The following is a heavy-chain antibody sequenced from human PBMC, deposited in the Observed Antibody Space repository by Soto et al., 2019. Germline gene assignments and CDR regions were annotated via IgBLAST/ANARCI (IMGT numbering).Heavy chain of an antibody. D-gene: IGHD6-19*01. J-gene: IGHJ4*02. Sequence: QAHVVESGGGLVKPGASLRLSCTASGFTFSDCYMSWIRQAPGKGLEWVSYISSSGRTIFYADSVRGRFTISRDNANTSLYLTLNRLRADYTAVYYRAAGGGWGNFDYWGQGTLVTVSS. CDR1: GFTFSDCY. CDR3: AAGGGWGNFDY. V-gene: IGHV3-11*01. CDR2: ISSSGRTI.